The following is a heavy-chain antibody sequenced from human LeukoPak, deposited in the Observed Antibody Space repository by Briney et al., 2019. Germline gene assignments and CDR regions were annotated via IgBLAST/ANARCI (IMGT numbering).Heavy chain of an antibody. CDR3: AREDSGFQI. J-gene: IGHJ3*02. CDR2: IYHTGGT. CDR1: GGSFNDYF. V-gene: IGHV4-59*01. Sequence: SETLSLTCTVSGGSFNDYFWGWIRQPPGKGLEWIGYIYHTGGTHYNPSLKSRVTMSLDTSKNQFSLKLSSVTALDTAVYFCAREDSGFQIWGQGTMVTVSS.